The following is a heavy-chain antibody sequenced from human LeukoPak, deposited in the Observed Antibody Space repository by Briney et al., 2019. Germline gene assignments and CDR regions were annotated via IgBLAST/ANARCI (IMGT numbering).Heavy chain of an antibody. CDR1: GGSIISDTYY. CDR3: ARLCDDTSTFYPGDEAFDI. J-gene: IGHJ3*02. V-gene: IGHV4-39*02. Sequence: SETLSLTCTVSGGSIISDTYYWGWIRQTPGKGLEYVGTMIYSGRTYYNPSLKSRVTSSVDTSKNHFSLKLRSVTAADTAVYFCARLCDDTSTFYPGDEAFDIWGQGTRVTVSS. CDR2: MIYSGRT. D-gene: IGHD2-2*01.